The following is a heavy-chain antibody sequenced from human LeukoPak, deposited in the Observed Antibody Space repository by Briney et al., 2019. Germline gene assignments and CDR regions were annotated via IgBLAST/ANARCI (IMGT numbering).Heavy chain of an antibody. Sequence: PSETLSLTCTVSGGSTSSYYWSWIRQPPGKGLEWIGYIYYSGSTNYNPSLKSRVTISVDTSKNQFSLKLSSVTAADTAVYYCARDGYDFWSGYHYYYYYGMDVWGQGTTVTVSS. CDR2: IYYSGST. J-gene: IGHJ6*02. V-gene: IGHV4-59*01. CDR1: GGSTSSYY. D-gene: IGHD3-3*01. CDR3: ARDGYDFWSGYHYYYYYGMDV.